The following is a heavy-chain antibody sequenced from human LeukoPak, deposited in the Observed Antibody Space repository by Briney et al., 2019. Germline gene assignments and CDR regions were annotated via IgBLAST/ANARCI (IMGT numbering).Heavy chain of an antibody. CDR1: GFTFSSHA. J-gene: IGHJ6*03. V-gene: IGHV3-23*01. Sequence: GGSLSLSCAASGFTFSSHAMSWVRQAPGKGLEWVSSLSGSGGTTYHADSVKGGFIISRDNSKNTLYLQLNSLRAEDTAVYYCAKGGSTSRVTTSRVVFGYYYYLDVWGKGTPVTVSS. CDR2: LSGSGGTT. D-gene: IGHD4-17*01. CDR3: AKGGSTSRVTTSRVVFGYYYYLDV.